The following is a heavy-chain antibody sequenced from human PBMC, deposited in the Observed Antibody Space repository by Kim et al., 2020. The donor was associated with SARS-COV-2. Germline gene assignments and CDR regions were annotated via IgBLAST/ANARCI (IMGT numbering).Heavy chain of an antibody. D-gene: IGHD3-16*02. CDR3: TIQGGILTQFDY. V-gene: IGHV3-15*01. Sequence: DYAAPVKGRFTISRDDSKNTLYLQMNSLKTEDTAVYYCTIQGGILTQFDYWGQGTLVTVSS. J-gene: IGHJ4*02.